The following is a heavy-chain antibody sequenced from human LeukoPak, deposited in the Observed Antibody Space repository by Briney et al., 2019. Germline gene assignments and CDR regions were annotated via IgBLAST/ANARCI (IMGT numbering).Heavy chain of an antibody. V-gene: IGHV3-23*01. D-gene: IGHD6-19*01. J-gene: IGHJ4*02. CDR1: GFTFSSYG. CDR2: ISSRGGDT. CDR3: AKRVAYNSGYYWDY. Sequence: PGGSLRLSCAASGFTFSSYGMSWVRQAPGKGLEWVSAISSRGGDTYYADSVKSRFTISRDNSKNTLYVQMNSLRAEDTAVYYCAKRVAYNSGYYWDYWGQGTLVTVSS.